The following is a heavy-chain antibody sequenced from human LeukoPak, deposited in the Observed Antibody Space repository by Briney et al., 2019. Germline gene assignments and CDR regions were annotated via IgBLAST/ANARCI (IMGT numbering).Heavy chain of an antibody. V-gene: IGHV4-34*01. D-gene: IGHD4-17*01. CDR3: ARGVFYGDSRDLPRKPFDY. Sequence: SETLSLTCTVSGGSISSYYWSWIRQPPGKGLEWIGEINHSGSTNYNPSLKSRVTISVDTSKNQFSLKLSSVTAADTAVYYCARGVFYGDSRDLPRKPFDYWGQGTLVTVSS. J-gene: IGHJ4*02. CDR2: INHSGST. CDR1: GGSISSYY.